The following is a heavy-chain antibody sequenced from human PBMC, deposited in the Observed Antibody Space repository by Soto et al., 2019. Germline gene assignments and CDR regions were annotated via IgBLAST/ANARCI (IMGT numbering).Heavy chain of an antibody. V-gene: IGHV5-51*01. CDR1: GYSFTSYW. D-gene: IGHD4-17*01. CDR3: ARSVRKIGRSRSTYYYSYGMDV. CDR2: IYPGDSDT. Sequence: PGESLKISCKGSGYSFTSYWIGWVRQMPGKGLEWMGIIYPGDSDTRYSPSFQGQVTISADKSISTAYLQWSSLKASDTAMYYCARSVRKIGRSRSTYYYSYGMDVWGQGTTVTVSS. J-gene: IGHJ6*02.